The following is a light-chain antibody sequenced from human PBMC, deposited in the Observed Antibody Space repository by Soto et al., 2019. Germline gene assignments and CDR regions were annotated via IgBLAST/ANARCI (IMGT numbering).Light chain of an antibody. CDR3: QQYGTSPELT. V-gene: IGKV3-20*01. J-gene: IGKJ4*01. CDR2: GAS. CDR1: QSVSSSY. Sequence: EIVLTQSPGTLSLSPGERATLSCRASQSVSSSYLAWYQQKPGQAPRLLLYGASSRATGIPDRFSGSGSGTDFTLTISRLEPEDFAVYYCQQYGTSPELTFGGGIKVEIE.